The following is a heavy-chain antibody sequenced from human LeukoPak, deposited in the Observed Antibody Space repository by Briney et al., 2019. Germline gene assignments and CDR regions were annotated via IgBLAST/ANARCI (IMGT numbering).Heavy chain of an antibody. Sequence: PSETLSLTCAVYGGSLNDYLWSWIRQPPGQGLEWIGEVGHSGTTNYNPSLKSRVTISVDTSKNQFSLKLTSVTAADTAVYYCARELISSRAAFDTWGQGSVVTVSS. CDR3: ARELISSRAAFDT. D-gene: IGHD3-10*01. CDR1: GGSLNDYL. V-gene: IGHV4-34*01. J-gene: IGHJ3*02. CDR2: VGHSGTT.